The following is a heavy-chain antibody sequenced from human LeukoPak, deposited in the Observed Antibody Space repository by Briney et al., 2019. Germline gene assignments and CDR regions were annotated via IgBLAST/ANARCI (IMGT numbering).Heavy chain of an antibody. CDR2: IYYSGST. Sequence: KSSETLSLTCTVSGGSVSSYYWSWIRQPPGKGLEWIGYIYYSGSTNYNPSLKSRVTISVDTSKNQFSLKLNSITTADTAVYYCARVRLSGTYLDAFDIWGQGTMVTVPS. J-gene: IGHJ3*02. V-gene: IGHV4-59*02. CDR1: GGSVSSYY. D-gene: IGHD1-26*01. CDR3: ARVRLSGTYLDAFDI.